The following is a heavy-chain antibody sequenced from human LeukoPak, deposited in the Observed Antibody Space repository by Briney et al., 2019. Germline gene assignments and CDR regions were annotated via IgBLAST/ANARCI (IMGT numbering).Heavy chain of an antibody. J-gene: IGHJ1*01. CDR3: ARPLTRGGTYYV. Sequence: SETLSLTCTVSGVSISSSSYYWGWIRQPPGKGLEWIGSVYYDGSAYYNPSLKSRVTISVDTSKNQLSLKLSSVTAADTAVYYCARPLTRGGTYYVWGQGTLVTVSS. CDR2: VYYDGSA. V-gene: IGHV4-39*01. CDR1: GVSISSSSYY. D-gene: IGHD1-26*01.